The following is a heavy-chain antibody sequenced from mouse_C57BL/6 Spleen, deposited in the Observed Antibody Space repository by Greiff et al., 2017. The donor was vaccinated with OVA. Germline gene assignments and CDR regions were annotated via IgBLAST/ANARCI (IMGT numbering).Heavy chain of an antibody. CDR2: IDPENGDT. V-gene: IGHV14-4*01. Sequence: EVKLMESGAELVRPGASVKLSCTASGFNIKDDYMHWVKQRPEQGLEWIGWIDPENGDTEYASKFQGQATITADKSSTTAKLQHSSLKSEDTAVYYCTTNEGVDDWGQGTTLTVSS. CDR1: GFNIKDDY. CDR3: TTNEGVDD. J-gene: IGHJ2*01.